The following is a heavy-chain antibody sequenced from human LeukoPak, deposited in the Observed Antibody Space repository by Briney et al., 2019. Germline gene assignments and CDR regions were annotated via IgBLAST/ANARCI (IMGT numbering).Heavy chain of an antibody. CDR1: GFTFSNYA. CDR2: ISGSGSST. V-gene: IGHV3-23*01. J-gene: IGHJ4*02. Sequence: PGGSLRLSCAASGFTFSNYAMTWVRQAPGKGLEWVSGISGSGSSTYYADSVKGRFTISRDNSKSTLFLQMNSLRAEDTAVYYCAKSSYYDSSGYYREYYFDYWGQGTLVTVSS. CDR3: AKSSYYDSSGYYREYYFDY. D-gene: IGHD3-22*01.